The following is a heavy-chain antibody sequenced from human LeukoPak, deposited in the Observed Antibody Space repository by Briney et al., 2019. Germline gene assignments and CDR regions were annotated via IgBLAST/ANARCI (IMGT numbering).Heavy chain of an antibody. CDR2: INPGDSET. CDR3: ARQDAVVGYPD. V-gene: IGHV5-51*01. D-gene: IGHD3-22*01. CDR1: GYTFTSYW. J-gene: IGHJ4*02. Sequence: GESLKISCKGSGYTFTSYWIGWVRQMPGKGLEWMGIINPGDSETRYSPSFQGQVAISADKSISTAYLQWSSLKASDTAMYYCARQDAVVGYPDWGQGTLVTVSS.